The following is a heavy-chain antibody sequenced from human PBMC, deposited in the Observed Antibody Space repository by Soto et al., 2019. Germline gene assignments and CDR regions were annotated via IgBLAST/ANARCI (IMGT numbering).Heavy chain of an antibody. J-gene: IGHJ6*02. CDR1: GFIFSMYS. V-gene: IGHV3-7*03. CDR3: ARDHLILPAHDFFYGSDV. Sequence: GGSLRLSCEVSGFIFSMYSMSWVRQTPGKGLEWVAKIPQDGVDGHYADAVKGRFTISRDNGKNSLYMQMNNLRAEDTAVYYCARDHLILPAHDFFYGSDVWGRGATVTVSS. CDR2: IPQDGVDG. D-gene: IGHD2-21*02.